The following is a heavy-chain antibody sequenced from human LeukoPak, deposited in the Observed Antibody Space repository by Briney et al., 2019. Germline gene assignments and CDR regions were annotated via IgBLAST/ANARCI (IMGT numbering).Heavy chain of an antibody. CDR2: IYTSGST. J-gene: IGHJ6*03. V-gene: IGHV4-61*02. D-gene: IGHD6-13*01. CDR1: GGSISSGSYY. CDR3: ASSSSWLGYYYYYMDV. Sequence: PSETLSLTCTVSGGSISSGSYYWSWIRQPAGKGLEWIGRIYTSGSTNYNPSLKSRVTISVDTSKNQFSLKLSSVTAADTAVYYCASSSSWLGYYYYYMDVWGKGTTVTVSS.